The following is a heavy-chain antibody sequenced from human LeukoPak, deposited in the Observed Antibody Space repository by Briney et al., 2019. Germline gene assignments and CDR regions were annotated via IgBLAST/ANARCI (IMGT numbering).Heavy chain of an antibody. CDR3: ARDRVSSGGAYGMDV. D-gene: IGHD2-15*01. CDR2: ISAYNGNT. CDR1: GYTFISYG. Sequence: GASVKVSCKASGYTFISYGISWVRPAPGQGLEWMGWISAYNGNTNYAQKLQGRVTMTTDTSTSTAYMELRSLRSDDTAVYYCARDRVSSGGAYGMDVWGQGTTVTVSS. J-gene: IGHJ6*02. V-gene: IGHV1-18*01.